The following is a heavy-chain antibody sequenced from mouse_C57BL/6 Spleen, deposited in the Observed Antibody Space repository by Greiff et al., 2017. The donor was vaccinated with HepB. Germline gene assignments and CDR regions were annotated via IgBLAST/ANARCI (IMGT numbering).Heavy chain of an antibody. CDR1: GYAFSSSW. J-gene: IGHJ4*01. D-gene: IGHD2-5*01. Sequence: VQLQQSGPELVKPGASVKISCKASGYAFSSSWMNWVKQRPGKGLEWIGRIYPGDGDTNYNGKFKGKATLTADKSSSTAYMQLSSLTSEDSAVYFCARYYYSNFLYAMDYWGQRTSVTVSS. CDR2: IYPGDGDT. CDR3: ARYYYSNFLYAMDY. V-gene: IGHV1-82*01.